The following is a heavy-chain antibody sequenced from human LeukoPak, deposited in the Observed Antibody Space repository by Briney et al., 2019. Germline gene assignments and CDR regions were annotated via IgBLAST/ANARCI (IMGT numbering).Heavy chain of an antibody. J-gene: IGHJ4*02. CDR2: INPSGGST. V-gene: IGHV1-46*01. D-gene: IGHD6-13*01. Sequence: GASVTVSCKTSGYTFTSYFMHWVRQAPGQGLEWMGIINPSGGSTSYAQKFQGRVTMTRDMSTSTVYMELSSLRSEDTAVYYCAREEAAAGPKVNFDYWGQGTLVTVSS. CDR3: AREEAAAGPKVNFDY. CDR1: GYTFTSYF.